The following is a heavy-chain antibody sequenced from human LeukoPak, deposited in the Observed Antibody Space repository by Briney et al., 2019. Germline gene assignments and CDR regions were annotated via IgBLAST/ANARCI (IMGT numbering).Heavy chain of an antibody. CDR3: AKVLRYFDWLPYFDY. J-gene: IGHJ4*02. V-gene: IGHV3-23*01. CDR1: GFTFSSYA. Sequence: PGGSLRLSRAASGFTFSSYAMSWVRQAPGKGLEWVSAISGSGGSTYYADSVKGRFTISRDNSKNTLYLQMNSLRAEDTAVYYCAKVLRYFDWLPYFDYWGQGTLVTVSS. D-gene: IGHD3-9*01. CDR2: ISGSGGST.